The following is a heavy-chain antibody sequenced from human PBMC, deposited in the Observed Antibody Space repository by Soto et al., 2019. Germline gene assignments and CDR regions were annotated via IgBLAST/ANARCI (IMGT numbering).Heavy chain of an antibody. Sequence: GGSLRLSCAASGFTFSSYWMSWVRQAPGKGQEWVANIKQDGSEKYYVDSVKGRFTISRDNAKNSLYLQMNSLRAEDTAVYYCARCGVGYYDILTGYYDYWGQGTLVTVSS. D-gene: IGHD3-9*01. CDR1: GFTFSSYW. V-gene: IGHV3-7*01. CDR3: ARCGVGYYDILTGYYDY. J-gene: IGHJ4*02. CDR2: IKQDGSEK.